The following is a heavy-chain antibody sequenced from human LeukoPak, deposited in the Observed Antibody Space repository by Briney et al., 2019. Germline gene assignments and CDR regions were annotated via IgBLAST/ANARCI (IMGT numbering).Heavy chain of an antibody. D-gene: IGHD3-10*01. CDR1: GGSISGGGYY. J-gene: IGHJ4*02. CDR3: ARSSSPYGSGSYYEQYFDS. CDR2: IYYSGST. V-gene: IGHV4-31*03. Sequence: SSETLSLTCTVSGGSISGGGYYWSWLRQFPGKGLEWIGFIYYSGSTYYNPSLKSRLSISVDTSERQFSLRLSSVTAADTAVYYCARSSSPYGSGSYYEQYFDSWGQGILVTVSS.